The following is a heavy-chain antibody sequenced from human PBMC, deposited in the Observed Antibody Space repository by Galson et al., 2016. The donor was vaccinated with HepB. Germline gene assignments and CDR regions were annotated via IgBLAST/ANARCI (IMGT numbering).Heavy chain of an antibody. V-gene: IGHV3-11*06. Sequence: SLRLSCAASGFTFSDYYMSWIRQAPGKGLEWISYISGNSGDIRYADSVKGRFTVSRDNAENSVYLQMNSLRVDDTAVSYCARSLLTVTSPFGYWGQGTLVTVSS. CDR3: ARSLLTVTSPFGY. CDR1: GFTFSDYY. CDR2: ISGNSGDI. D-gene: IGHD4-17*01. J-gene: IGHJ4*02.